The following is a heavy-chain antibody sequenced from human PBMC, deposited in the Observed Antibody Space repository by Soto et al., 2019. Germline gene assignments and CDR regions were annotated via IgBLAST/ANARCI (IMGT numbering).Heavy chain of an antibody. CDR3: ARANPSGAYYYYGMDV. J-gene: IGHJ6*02. Sequence: GGSLRLSCAASGFTVSSNYMSWVRRAPGKGLEWVSVIYTGGSTYYADSVKGRFTISRDNSKNTLYLRMNSLRAEDTAVYYCARANPSGAYYYYGMDVWGQGTTVTVSS. V-gene: IGHV3-53*01. CDR1: GFTVSSNY. CDR2: IYTGGST.